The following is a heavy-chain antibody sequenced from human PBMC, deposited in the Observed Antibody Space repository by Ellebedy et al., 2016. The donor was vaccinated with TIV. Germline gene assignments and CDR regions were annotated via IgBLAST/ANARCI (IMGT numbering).Heavy chain of an antibody. CDR2: IYYSGST. D-gene: IGHD1-26*01. Sequence: SETLSLTXTVSGGSISSSSYYWGWIRQPPGKGLEWIGSIYYSGSTYYNPSLKSRVTISVDTSKNQFSLKLSSVTAADTAVYYCARDLAGPSGSYPPNAFDIWGQGTMVTVSS. CDR3: ARDLAGPSGSYPPNAFDI. CDR1: GGSISSSSYY. V-gene: IGHV4-39*07. J-gene: IGHJ3*02.